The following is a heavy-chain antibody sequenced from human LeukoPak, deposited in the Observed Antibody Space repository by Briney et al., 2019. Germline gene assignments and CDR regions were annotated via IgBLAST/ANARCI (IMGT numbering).Heavy chain of an antibody. CDR3: ARGGYYYDSSGYYLFDY. D-gene: IGHD3-22*01. V-gene: IGHV1-2*02. CDR1: GYTFTGYD. J-gene: IGHJ4*02. Sequence: ASVKVSCKASGYTFTGYDMHWVRQAPGQGLEWMGWINPNSGGTNYAQKFQGRVTMTRDTSISTAYMELSRLRSDDTAVYYCARGGYYYDSSGYYLFDYWGQGTLVTVSS. CDR2: INPNSGGT.